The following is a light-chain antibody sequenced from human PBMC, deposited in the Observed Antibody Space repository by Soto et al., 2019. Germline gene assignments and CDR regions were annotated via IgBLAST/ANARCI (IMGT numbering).Light chain of an antibody. V-gene: IGKV3-20*01. CDR3: MQAITAPST. CDR2: VAS. Sequence: IWFTSYPNPLSLPPGERATLSCRASQSVSNHYLAWYQQKPGQSPQLLMYVASNRAPGIPDRFSDTGSGTDFTLQISRLEAEDVGVYYCMQAITAPSTFCQGTMVDIK. J-gene: IGKJ1*01. CDR1: QSVSNHY.